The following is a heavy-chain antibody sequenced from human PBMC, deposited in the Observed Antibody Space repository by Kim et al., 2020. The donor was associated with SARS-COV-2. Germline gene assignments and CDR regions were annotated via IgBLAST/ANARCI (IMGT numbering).Heavy chain of an antibody. V-gene: IGHV3-33*05. J-gene: IGHJ1*01. CDR1: GFTFSSYG. CDR3: AREYEKNYGSFPLYQH. Sequence: GGSLRLSCAASGFTFSSYGMHWVRQAPGKGLEWVAVISYDGSNKYYADSVKGRFTISRDNSKNTLYLQMNSLRAEDTAVYYCAREYEKNYGSFPLYQHWGQGTLVTVSS. D-gene: IGHD3-10*01. CDR2: ISYDGSNK.